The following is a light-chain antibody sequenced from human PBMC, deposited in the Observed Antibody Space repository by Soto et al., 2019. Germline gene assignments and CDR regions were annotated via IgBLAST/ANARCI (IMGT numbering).Light chain of an antibody. J-gene: IGLJ1*01. V-gene: IGLV2-14*01. CDR2: DVS. CDR3: SSYTSSSILYV. Sequence: QSVLTQPASLSGSPGRSITISCTGTSSDVGGYNYFSWYQQHPGKAPKLMIYDVSNRPSGVSNRFSGSKSGNTASLTISGLQAEDEADYYCSSYTSSSILYVFGTGT. CDR1: SSDVGGYNY.